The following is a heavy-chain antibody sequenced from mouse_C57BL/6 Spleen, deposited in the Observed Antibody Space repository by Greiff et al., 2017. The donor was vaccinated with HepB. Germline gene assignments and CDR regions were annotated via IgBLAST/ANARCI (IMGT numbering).Heavy chain of an antibody. V-gene: IGHV7-3*01. Sequence: EVMLVESGGGLVQPGGSLSLSCAASGFTFTDYYMSWVRQPPGKALEWLGFIRNKANGYTTEYSASVKGRFTISRDNSQSILYLQMNALRAEDSDTDYCARFPDGYYRNYYAMDYWGQRTSVTVSS. CDR1: GFTFTDYY. J-gene: IGHJ4*01. CDR2: IRNKANGYTT. CDR3: ARFPDGYYRNYYAMDY. D-gene: IGHD2-3*01.